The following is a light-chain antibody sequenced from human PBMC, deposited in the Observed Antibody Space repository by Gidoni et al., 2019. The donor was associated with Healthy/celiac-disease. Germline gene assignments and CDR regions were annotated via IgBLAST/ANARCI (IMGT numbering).Light chain of an antibody. Sequence: QSALTQPASVSGPPGQSITISCTGTSSDVGGYNLVSWYHQHPGKAPKRMIYEVSKRPSGVSNRFSGSKSGNTASLTISGLQAEDEADYYCCSYAGSSTLVVFGGGTKLTVL. J-gene: IGLJ2*01. CDR1: SSDVGGYNL. CDR2: EVS. V-gene: IGLV2-23*02. CDR3: CSYAGSSTLVV.